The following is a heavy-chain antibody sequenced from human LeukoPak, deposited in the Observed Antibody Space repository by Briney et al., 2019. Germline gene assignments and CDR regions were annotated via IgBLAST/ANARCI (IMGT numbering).Heavy chain of an antibody. V-gene: IGHV3-48*03. Sequence: GGSLRLSCAASGFSFSSYEMNWVRQAPGKGLEWVSYISSSGSTIYYADSVRGRFTISRDNAKNSLYLQVNSLRAEDTAVYYCARDRYYGSGIYDYWGQGTLVTVSS. CDR1: GFSFSSYE. D-gene: IGHD3-10*01. CDR2: ISSSGSTI. J-gene: IGHJ4*02. CDR3: ARDRYYGSGIYDY.